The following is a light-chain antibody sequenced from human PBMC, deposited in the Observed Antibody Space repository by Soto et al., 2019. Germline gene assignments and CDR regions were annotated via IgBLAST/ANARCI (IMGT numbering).Light chain of an antibody. Sequence: QSVLTQPASVSGSPGHSITISCTGTGSDIGSYKYVSWYQQHPGKAPKLIIFEVNNRPSGVSDRFSGSKSGNTASLIISGLQAEDEADYYCCSYSTTTTLYVFGTGTKVTVL. V-gene: IGLV2-14*03. J-gene: IGLJ1*01. CDR2: EVN. CDR1: GSDIGSYKY. CDR3: CSYSTTTTLYV.